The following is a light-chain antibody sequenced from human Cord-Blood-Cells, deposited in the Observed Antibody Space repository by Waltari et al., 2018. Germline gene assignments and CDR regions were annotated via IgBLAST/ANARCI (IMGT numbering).Light chain of an antibody. Sequence: QSALTQPRSVSGSPGQSVTTSCTTTSSDVGGYNYVSWYQQHPGKAPKLMIYDVSKRPSGVPDRFSGSKSGNTASLTISGLQAEDEADYYCCSYAGSYTYVFGTGTKVTVL. CDR2: DVS. CDR1: SSDVGGYNY. V-gene: IGLV2-11*01. J-gene: IGLJ1*01. CDR3: CSYAGSYTYV.